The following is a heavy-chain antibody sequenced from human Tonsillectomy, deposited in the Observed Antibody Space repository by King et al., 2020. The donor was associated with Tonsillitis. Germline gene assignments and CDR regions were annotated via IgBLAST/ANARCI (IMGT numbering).Heavy chain of an antibody. CDR2: MNPNSGNT. J-gene: IGHJ5*02. Sequence: VQLVESGAAVKKPGASVKVSCKASGYTFTSYDINWVRQATGQGLEWMGWMNPNSGNTGYAQRFQGRVTMTTNTSISTAYMELNSLRSEDTAVYYCTRGSYSGSYLIDPWGQGTLVTVSS. V-gene: IGHV1-8*01. CDR1: GYTFTSYD. D-gene: IGHD1-26*01. CDR3: TRGSYSGSYLIDP.